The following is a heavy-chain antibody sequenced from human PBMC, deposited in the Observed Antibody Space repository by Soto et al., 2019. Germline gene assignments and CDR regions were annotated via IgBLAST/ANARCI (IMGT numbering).Heavy chain of an antibody. CDR1: GYTFTSYA. Sequence: QVQLVQSGAEVKKPGASVKVSCKASGYTFTSYAIHWVRQAPGQRLEWMGWSNAGNGNTKYSQKFQDRVTITRDTSASTAYMELSSLRSEDTAVYYCARDLGGWPDYWGQGTLVTVSS. CDR3: ARDLGGWPDY. D-gene: IGHD6-19*01. V-gene: IGHV1-3*01. CDR2: SNAGNGNT. J-gene: IGHJ4*02.